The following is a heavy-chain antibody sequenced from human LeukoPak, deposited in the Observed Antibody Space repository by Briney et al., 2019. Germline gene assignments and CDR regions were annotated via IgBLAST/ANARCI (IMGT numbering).Heavy chain of an antibody. CDR3: ARVRGPRLSYFDY. V-gene: IGHV3-21*01. J-gene: IGHJ4*02. CDR2: ISSGSSYI. CDR1: GFTFSTYS. Sequence: PGGSLRLSCAASGFTFSTYSMNWVRQAPGKGLEWVSSISSGSSYIYYADSVKGRFTISRDNAKNSLYLQMNSLRAEDTAVYYCARVRGPRLSYFDYWGQGTLVTVSS. D-gene: IGHD3-10*01.